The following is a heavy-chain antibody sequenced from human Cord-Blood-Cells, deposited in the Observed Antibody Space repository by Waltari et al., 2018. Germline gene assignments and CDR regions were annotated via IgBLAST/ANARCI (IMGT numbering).Heavy chain of an antibody. CDR2: ISYEGSNK. CDR3: AREKVGATDY. D-gene: IGHD1-26*01. Sequence: QVQLVESGGCLVQPGRSLSLSCAASGFPFSSYATHWVRQAPGKGLEVVAVISYEGSNKYYADSVKGRFTIARDNSKNTLYLQMNSLRAEDTAVYYCAREKVGATDYWGQGTLVTVSS. J-gene: IGHJ4*02. CDR1: GFPFSSYA. V-gene: IGHV3-30-3*01.